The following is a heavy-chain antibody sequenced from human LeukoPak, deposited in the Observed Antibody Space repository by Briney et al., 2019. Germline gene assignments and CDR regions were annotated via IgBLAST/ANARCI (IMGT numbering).Heavy chain of an antibody. CDR2: ISSSSSYI. CDR1: GFNLSSYS. D-gene: IGHD2-15*01. CDR3: AREVRSGDRFDP. J-gene: IGHJ5*02. V-gene: IGHV3-21*01. Sequence: GGSLRLSCAASGFNLSSYSMNWVRQAPGKGLEWVSSISSSSSYIYYADSVKGRFTISRDNAKNSLYLQMNSLRAEDTAVYYCAREVRSGDRFDPWGQGTLVTVSS.